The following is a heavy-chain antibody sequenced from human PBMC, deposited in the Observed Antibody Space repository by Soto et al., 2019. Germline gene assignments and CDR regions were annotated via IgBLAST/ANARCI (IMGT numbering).Heavy chain of an antibody. Sequence: EVQLVESGGGLVKPGGSLRLSCAASGFTFSNAWMSWVRQAPGKGLEWVGRIKSKTDGGTTDYAAPVKGRFTISRDDSKNTLYLQMNSLKTEDTAVYYCTRGEIAAAGTGFDYWGQGTLVTVSS. CDR3: TRGEIAAAGTGFDY. CDR2: IKSKTDGGTT. V-gene: IGHV3-15*01. D-gene: IGHD6-13*01. CDR1: GFTFSNAW. J-gene: IGHJ4*02.